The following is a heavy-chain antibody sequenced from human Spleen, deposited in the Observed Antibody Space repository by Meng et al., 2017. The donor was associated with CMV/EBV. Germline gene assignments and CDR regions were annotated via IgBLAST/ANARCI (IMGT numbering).Heavy chain of an antibody. Sequence: ASVKVSCKASGYTFTRYYIHWVRQAPGQGLEWMGIINLSSGSARYAQRFQGRVTMTRDTSTSTVYMELSSLRSDDTAVYYCARAITVSRDYYGMDVWGQGTTVTVSS. CDR2: INLSSGSA. CDR1: GYTFTRYY. D-gene: IGHD4-17*01. V-gene: IGHV1-46*01. J-gene: IGHJ6*02. CDR3: ARAITVSRDYYGMDV.